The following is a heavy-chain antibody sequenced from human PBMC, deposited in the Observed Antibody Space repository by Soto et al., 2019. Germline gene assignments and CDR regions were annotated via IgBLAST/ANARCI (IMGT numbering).Heavy chain of an antibody. CDR1: GYTFTSYG. J-gene: IGHJ4*02. D-gene: IGHD1-26*01. Sequence: QVQLVQSGAEVKKPGASVKVSCKASGYTFTSYGLTWVRQAPGQGLEWMGWISADSGNTNYAQKFQGRITMTIDTSTSTAYMELRSLRSDDTAMYFCARDQRCNDGIGSVYWGQGTLVTVSS. CDR3: ARDQRCNDGIGSVY. V-gene: IGHV1-18*04. CDR2: ISADSGNT.